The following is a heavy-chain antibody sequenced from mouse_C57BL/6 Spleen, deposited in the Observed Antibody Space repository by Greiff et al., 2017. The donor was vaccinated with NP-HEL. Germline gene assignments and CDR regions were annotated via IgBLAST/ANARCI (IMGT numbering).Heavy chain of an antibody. D-gene: IGHD2-5*01. CDR2: IWGVGST. CDR1: GFSLTSYG. J-gene: IGHJ4*01. Sequence: VQLVESGPGLVAPSQSLSITCTVSGFSLTSYGVDWVRQSPGKGLEWLGVIWGVGSTNYNSALKSRLSISKDNSKSQVFLKMNSLQTDDTAMYYCARQAYYSNFYAMDYWGQGTSVTVSS. CDR3: ARQAYYSNFYAMDY. V-gene: IGHV2-6*01.